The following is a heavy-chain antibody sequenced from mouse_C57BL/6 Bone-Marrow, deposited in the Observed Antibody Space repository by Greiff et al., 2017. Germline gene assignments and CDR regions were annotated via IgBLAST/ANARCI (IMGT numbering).Heavy chain of an antibody. CDR2: IDPENGDT. J-gene: IGHJ2*01. V-gene: IGHV14-4*01. Sequence: VHVKQSGAELVRPGASVKLSCTASGFNIKDDYMHWVKQRPEQGLEWIGWIDPENGDTEYASKFQGKATITADTSSNTAYLQLSSLTSEDTAVYYCTLITTVVATDYWGQGTTLTVSS. D-gene: IGHD1-1*01. CDR3: TLITTVVATDY. CDR1: GFNIKDDY.